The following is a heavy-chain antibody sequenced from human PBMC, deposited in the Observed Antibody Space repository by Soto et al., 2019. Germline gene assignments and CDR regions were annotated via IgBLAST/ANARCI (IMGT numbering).Heavy chain of an antibody. D-gene: IGHD6-13*01. CDR2: IYYSGST. J-gene: IGHJ4*02. V-gene: IGHV4-39*01. CDR1: GGSVRSSTYY. Sequence: SETLSLTCTVSGGSVRSSTYYWGWIRQSPGKGLEWIGSIYYSGSTHNNPSLKSRVTMSVDTYTNQFSLKLMSVTAADTAIYYCTKKEGGEAAAPPLNYGAQETLVPVSS. CDR3: TKKEGGEAAAPPLNY.